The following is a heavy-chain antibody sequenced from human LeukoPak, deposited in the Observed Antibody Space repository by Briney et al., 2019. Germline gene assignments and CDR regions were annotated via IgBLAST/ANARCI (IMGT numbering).Heavy chain of an antibody. CDR3: ARDIPIAVAAGGNY. CDR1: GFTFSGYS. V-gene: IGHV3-21*01. D-gene: IGHD6-19*01. CDR2: IGSSSSLI. Sequence: PGGSLRLSCAASGFTFSGYSLTWVRQAPGKGLEWVSSIGSSSSLIYYADSVKGRFTISRDNAKNSLYLQMNSLRAEDTAVYYCARDIPIAVAAGGNYWGQGTLVTVSS. J-gene: IGHJ4*02.